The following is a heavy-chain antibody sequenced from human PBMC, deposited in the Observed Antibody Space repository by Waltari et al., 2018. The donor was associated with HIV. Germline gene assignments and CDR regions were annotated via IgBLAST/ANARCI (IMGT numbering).Heavy chain of an antibody. CDR3: ARTFLYCSGGTCYFDY. CDR2: INPNSGGT. Sequence: QVQLVQSGAEVKKPGASVKVSCKAPGYTFTGYYMHWVRQAPGQGLEWMGWINPNSGGTNYAQKFQGRVTMTRDTSISTAYMELSRLRSDDTAVYYCARTFLYCSGGTCYFDYWGQGTLVTVSS. J-gene: IGHJ4*02. V-gene: IGHV1-2*02. D-gene: IGHD2-15*01. CDR1: GYTFTGYY.